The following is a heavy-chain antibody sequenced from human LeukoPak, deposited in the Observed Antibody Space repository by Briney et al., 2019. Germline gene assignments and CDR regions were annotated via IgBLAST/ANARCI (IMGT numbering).Heavy chain of an antibody. CDR1: GGSISSYY. CDR3: ARGGYYAFDY. J-gene: IGHJ4*02. V-gene: IGHV4-59*01. Sequence: SETLSLTRTVSGGSISSYYWSWIRQPPGKGLEWIGYIYYSGSTNYNPSLKSRVTISVDTSKNQFSLKLSSVTAADTAVYYCARGGYYAFDYWGQGTLVTVSS. CDR2: IYYSGST. D-gene: IGHD3-3*01.